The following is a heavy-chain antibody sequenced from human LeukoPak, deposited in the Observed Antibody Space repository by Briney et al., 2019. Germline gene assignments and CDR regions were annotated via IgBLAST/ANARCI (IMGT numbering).Heavy chain of an antibody. J-gene: IGHJ3*02. V-gene: IGHV1-46*01. CDR3: ARGRRVGATYDAFDI. Sequence: ASVKVSCKASGYTFTSYYMHWVRQAPGQGLEWMGIINPSGGSTSYAQKFQGRVTMTRDTSTSTVYMELSSLRSEDTAVYYCARGRRVGATYDAFDIWGQGTMVTVSS. CDR1: GYTFTSYY. CDR2: INPSGGST. D-gene: IGHD1-26*01.